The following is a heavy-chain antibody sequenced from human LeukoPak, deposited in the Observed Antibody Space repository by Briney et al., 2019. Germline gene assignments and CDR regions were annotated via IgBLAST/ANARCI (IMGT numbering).Heavy chain of an antibody. CDR1: GGSISSYY. CDR2: IYYSGST. CDR3: ARVSGSYYYYYYMDV. J-gene: IGHJ6*03. V-gene: IGHV4-59*01. D-gene: IGHD1-26*01. Sequence: SETLSLTCTVSGGSISSYYWSWIRQPPGKGLEWIGYIYYSGSTNYNPSLKSRVTISVDTSKNQFSLKLSSVTAADTAVYYCARVSGSYYYYYYMDVWGKGTTVTISS.